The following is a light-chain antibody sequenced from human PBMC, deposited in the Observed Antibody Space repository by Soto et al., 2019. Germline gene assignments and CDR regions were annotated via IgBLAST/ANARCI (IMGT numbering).Light chain of an antibody. CDR1: QSVSSSY. CDR2: GAS. J-gene: IGKJ5*01. CDR3: QQYGSSPVT. V-gene: IGKV3-20*01. Sequence: EIVLTQSPGTLSLSPGERATLSCRASQSVSSSYLAWYQQKPGQAPRLLIYGASSRATGIPDRFSGSGSGTDFTLTLSRLEPEDFVVYYCQQYGSSPVTFGQGTRLEIK.